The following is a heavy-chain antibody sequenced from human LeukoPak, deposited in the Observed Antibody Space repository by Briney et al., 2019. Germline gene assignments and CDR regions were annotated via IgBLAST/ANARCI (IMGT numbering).Heavy chain of an antibody. CDR3: ARGSSGWPNSNWFDP. D-gene: IGHD6-19*01. CDR2: IYHSGST. J-gene: IGHJ5*02. CDR1: GYSISSGYY. Sequence: SETLSLTCTVSGYSISSGYYWGWIRQPPGKGLEWIGSIYHSGSTYYNPSLKSRVTISVDTSKNQFSLKLSSVTAADTAVYYCARGSSGWPNSNWFDPWGQGTLVTVSS. V-gene: IGHV4-38-2*02.